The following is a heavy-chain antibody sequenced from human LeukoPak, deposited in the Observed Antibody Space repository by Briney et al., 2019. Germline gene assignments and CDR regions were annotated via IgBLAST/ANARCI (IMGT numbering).Heavy chain of an antibody. Sequence: GGSLRLSCAASGFTFSSYAMSWVRQAPGKGLEWVSAISGSGGSTCYADSVKGRFTISRDNSKNTLYLQMNSLRAEDTAVYYCATLQSPYCSGGSCSRHYWGQGTLVTVSS. CDR1: GFTFSSYA. J-gene: IGHJ4*02. CDR3: ATLQSPYCSGGSCSRHY. V-gene: IGHV3-23*01. CDR2: ISGSGGST. D-gene: IGHD2-15*01.